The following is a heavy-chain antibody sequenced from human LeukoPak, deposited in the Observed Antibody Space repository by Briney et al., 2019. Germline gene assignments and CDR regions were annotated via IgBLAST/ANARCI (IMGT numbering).Heavy chain of an antibody. Sequence: GGSLRLSCAASGFSFSSYAMSWVRQAPGKGQEWVSAISFSGGSTYYAESVKGRFTISRDNSKNTMYLQMNSLRAEDTAVYYCAKESGSSPVFSHWGQGNMVTVSS. D-gene: IGHD6-13*01. J-gene: IGHJ4*02. V-gene: IGHV3-23*01. CDR2: ISFSGGST. CDR1: GFSFSSYA. CDR3: AKESGSSPVFSH.